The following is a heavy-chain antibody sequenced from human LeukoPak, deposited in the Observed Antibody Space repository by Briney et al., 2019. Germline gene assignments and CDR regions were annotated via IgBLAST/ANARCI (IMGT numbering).Heavy chain of an antibody. V-gene: IGHV3-33*01. CDR1: GFTFSSYG. J-gene: IGHJ4*02. Sequence: GRSLRLSCAASGFTFSSYGMHWVRQAPGEGLEWVAVIWYDGSNKYYADSVKGRFTISKDNSKNTLYLQMNSLRAEDTTVYYCARDSSRWPNGVFDYWGQGTLVTVSS. CDR3: ARDSSRWPNGVFDY. D-gene: IGHD6-19*01. CDR2: IWYDGSNK.